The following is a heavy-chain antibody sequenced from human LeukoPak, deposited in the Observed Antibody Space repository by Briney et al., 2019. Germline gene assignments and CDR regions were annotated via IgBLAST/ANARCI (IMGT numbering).Heavy chain of an antibody. Sequence: ASVKVSCKASGYTFTSYIISWVRQAPGQGLEWMGWINAYNGNTNYAQKLQGRVTMTTDTSTSTAYMELRSLRSDDTAVYYCARDLMVITHSQNDYWGQGTLVTVSS. CDR3: ARDLMVITHSQNDY. CDR2: INAYNGNT. CDR1: GYTFTSYI. D-gene: IGHD3-22*01. V-gene: IGHV1-18*01. J-gene: IGHJ4*02.